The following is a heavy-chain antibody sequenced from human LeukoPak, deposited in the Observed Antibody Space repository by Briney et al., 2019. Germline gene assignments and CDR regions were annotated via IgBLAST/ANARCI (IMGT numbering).Heavy chain of an antibody. V-gene: IGHV1-3*01. CDR3: ARDDQQWLVPFDY. J-gene: IGHJ4*02. Sequence: GASVKVSCKASGYTFINYTMHWVRQAPGQRLEWMGWINAGNGNTKYSQKFQGRVTITRDTSASTAYMELGSLRSEDTAVYYCARDDQQWLVPFDYWGQGTLVTVSS. CDR1: GYTFINYT. CDR2: INAGNGNT. D-gene: IGHD6-19*01.